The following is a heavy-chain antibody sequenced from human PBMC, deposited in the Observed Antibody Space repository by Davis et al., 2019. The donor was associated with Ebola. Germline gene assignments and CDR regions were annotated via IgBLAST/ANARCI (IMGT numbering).Heavy chain of an antibody. CDR2: ISSGSSTI. Sequence: GGSLRLSCAASGFTFSSYSMNWVRQAPGKGLEWVSYISSGSSTIYYADSVKGRFTISRDNAKNSLYLQMNSLRDEDTAVYYCARDGDSSGSLLWLDAFDIWGQGTMVTVSS. CDR3: ARDGDSSGSLLWLDAFDI. J-gene: IGHJ3*02. D-gene: IGHD3-22*01. CDR1: GFTFSSYS. V-gene: IGHV3-48*02.